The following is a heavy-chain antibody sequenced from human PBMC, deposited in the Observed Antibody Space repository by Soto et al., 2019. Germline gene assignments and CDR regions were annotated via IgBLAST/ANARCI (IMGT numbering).Heavy chain of an antibody. CDR3: AKAYSSGWYVGPYFDY. CDR1: GFTFSSYA. CDR2: ISGSGGST. V-gene: IGHV3-23*01. Sequence: GGSLRLSCAASGFTFSSYAMSWVRQAPGKGLEWVSAISGSGGSTYYADSVKGRFTISRDNSKNTLYLQMNSLRAEGTAVYYCAKAYSSGWYVGPYFDYWGQGTLVTVSS. D-gene: IGHD6-19*01. J-gene: IGHJ4*02.